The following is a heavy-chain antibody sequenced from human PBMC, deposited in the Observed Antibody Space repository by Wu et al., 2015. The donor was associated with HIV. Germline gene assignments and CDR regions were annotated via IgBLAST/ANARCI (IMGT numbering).Heavy chain of an antibody. CDR2: IIPMFAAS. CDR1: GGTFNIYA. V-gene: IGHV1-69*12. J-gene: IGHJ6*03. CDR3: ARDALAARSPYYYYYYYMTS. Sequence: QVQLVQSGAEVKRPGSSVKVSCEVSGGTFNIYAISWVRQVPGQGLEWMGGIIPMFAASKYAQKFQGRVTITADEPTNTAYMELSSLTSEDTAVYYCARDALAARSPYYYYYYYMTSGRRTDGHRLL. D-gene: IGHD6-6*01.